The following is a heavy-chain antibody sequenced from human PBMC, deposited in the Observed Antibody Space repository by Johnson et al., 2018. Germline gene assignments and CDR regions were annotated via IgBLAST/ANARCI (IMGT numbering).Heavy chain of an antibody. D-gene: IGHD5-24*01. CDR2: ITWNSGYI. J-gene: IGHJ3*02. V-gene: IGHV3-9*01. Sequence: VQLVQSGGGLVQPGRSLRLSCAASGFIFNDYAIHWVRQAPGKGLEWVSGITWNSGYIAYADSVKGRFTISRENAKNSLYLQRNSLRAGDTAGYYCARGWGVEMATIKGAFDIWGQGTMVTVSS. CDR3: ARGWGVEMATIKGAFDI. CDR1: GFIFNDYA.